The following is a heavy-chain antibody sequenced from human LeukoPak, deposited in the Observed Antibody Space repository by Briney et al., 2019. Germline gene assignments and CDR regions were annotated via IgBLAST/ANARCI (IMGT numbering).Heavy chain of an antibody. CDR2: INAGNGNT. D-gene: IGHD6-13*01. CDR1: GYTFTSYA. CDR3: ARDKSTSWYYFDY. V-gene: IGHV1-3*01. J-gene: IGHJ4*02. Sequence: GASVKVSCKASGYTFTSYAMHWVRQAPGQRLEWMGWINAGNGNTKYSQKFQGRVTITRDTSASTAYMELRSLKSDDTAIYYCARDKSTSWYYFDYWGQGTLVTVSS.